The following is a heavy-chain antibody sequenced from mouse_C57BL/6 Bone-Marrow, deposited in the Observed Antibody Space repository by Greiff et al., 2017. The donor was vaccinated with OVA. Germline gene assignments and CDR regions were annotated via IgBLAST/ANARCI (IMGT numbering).Heavy chain of an antibody. D-gene: IGHD1-1*01. CDR2: IDPEDGET. CDR1: GFNIKDYY. V-gene: IGHV14-2*01. J-gene: IGHJ1*03. Sequence: VQLQQSGAELVKPGASVKLSCTASGFNIKDYYMHWVKQRTEQGLEWIGRIDPEDGETKYAPKFKGKATITADTSSNTAYLQLSSLTSEDTAVYYCARDYYGSSSRPNYWYFDVWGTGTTVTVSS. CDR3: ARDYYGSSSRPNYWYFDV.